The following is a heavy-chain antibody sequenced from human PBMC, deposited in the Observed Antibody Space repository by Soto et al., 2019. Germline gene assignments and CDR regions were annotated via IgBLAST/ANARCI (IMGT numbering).Heavy chain of an antibody. D-gene: IGHD6-6*01. Sequence: QVQLVESGGGVVQPGRSLRLSCAASGFTFSSYGMHWVRQAPGKGLEWVAVIWYDGSNKYYADSVKGRFTISRDNSKNTLYLQMNSLRAEDTAVYYCARDQIGEIAAAYYYYGMDVWGQGTTVTVSS. V-gene: IGHV3-33*01. CDR1: GFTFSSYG. CDR3: ARDQIGEIAAAYYYYGMDV. CDR2: IWYDGSNK. J-gene: IGHJ6*02.